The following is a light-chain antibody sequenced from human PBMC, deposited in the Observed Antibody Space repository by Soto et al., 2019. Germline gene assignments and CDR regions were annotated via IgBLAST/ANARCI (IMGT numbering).Light chain of an antibody. CDR3: QQYNKT. CDR2: QAS. V-gene: IGKV1-5*03. J-gene: IGKJ1*01. CDR1: QSISNW. Sequence: DIQMTQSPSTLSAAVGDRVTIACRASQSISNWLAWYQQKPGKAPKLLIYQASNLEPGVPSRFSGSGSGTEFTLTISNLQPDDFATYYCQQYNKTFGQGTKVEFK.